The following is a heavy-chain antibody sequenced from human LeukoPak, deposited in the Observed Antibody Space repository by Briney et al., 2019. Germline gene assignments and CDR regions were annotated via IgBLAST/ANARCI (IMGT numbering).Heavy chain of an antibody. CDR1: GFTFSNYA. D-gene: IGHD5-18*01. V-gene: IGHV3-23*01. J-gene: IGHJ4*02. Sequence: GGSLRLSCAASGFTFSNYAMSWVRQAPGKGLEWVSGISGSGDGTSYADSVKGRFTISRDNSKNTLNLQMNSLRAEDTAVYYCVKGRYSYDYWGQGTLVTVSS. CDR3: VKGRYSYDY. CDR2: ISGSGDGT.